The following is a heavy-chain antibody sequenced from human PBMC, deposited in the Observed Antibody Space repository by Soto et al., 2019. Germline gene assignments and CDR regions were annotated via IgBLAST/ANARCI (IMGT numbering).Heavy chain of an antibody. Sequence: PSETLSLTCAVDGGSFSGYYGSCIRHPPGKGLEWIGEINHSGSTNYNPSLKSRVTISVDTSKNQFSLKLSSVTDADTAVYYCERQIRRAFFQHWGKGTLVTVSS. CDR3: ERQIRRAFFQH. V-gene: IGHV4-34*01. CDR2: INHSGST. CDR1: GGSFSGYY. J-gene: IGHJ1*01.